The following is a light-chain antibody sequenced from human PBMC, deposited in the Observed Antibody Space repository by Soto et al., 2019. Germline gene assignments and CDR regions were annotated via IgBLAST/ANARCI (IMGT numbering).Light chain of an antibody. CDR2: LNSDGSH. V-gene: IGLV4-69*01. CDR3: QTWGSGIVV. J-gene: IGLJ2*01. Sequence: QSVLTQSPSASASLGASVKLTCTLSSGHINYAIAWHQQQSEKRPRYLMKLNSDGSHSKGDGIPDRFSGSGSGAERYLTISSLESEDEADYYCQTWGSGIVVFGGGTKLTV. CDR1: SGHINYA.